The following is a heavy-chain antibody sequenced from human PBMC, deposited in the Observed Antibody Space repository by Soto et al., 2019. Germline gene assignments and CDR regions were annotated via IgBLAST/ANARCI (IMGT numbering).Heavy chain of an antibody. J-gene: IGHJ4*02. D-gene: IGHD2-8*01. CDR2: ISRGGDRT. Sequence: PRGSLRLSCRASGFTLSNYAMSWVRQPPGKGLEWVSAISRGGDRTYYADSVKGRFTPSRDNSKNPLYLQMNSLRADDTAVYFCANWVEGTMVYFDYWGLGTLVTVSS. CDR1: GFTLSNYA. CDR3: ANWVEGTMVYFDY. V-gene: IGHV3-23*01.